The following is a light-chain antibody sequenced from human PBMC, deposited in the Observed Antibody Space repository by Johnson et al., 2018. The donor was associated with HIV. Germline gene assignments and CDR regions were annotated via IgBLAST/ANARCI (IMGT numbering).Light chain of an antibody. J-gene: IGLJ1*01. CDR2: ENN. V-gene: IGLV1-51*02. CDR3: GTWDSSLSAGV. CDR1: SSNIGNNY. Sequence: QSVLTQPPSVSAAPGQKVTISCSGSSSNIGNNYVSWYQQLPGTAPNLLIYENNMRPSGIPDRFSGSKSGTSATLGITGLQTGDEADYYCGTWDSSLSAGVFGTGTKVTVL.